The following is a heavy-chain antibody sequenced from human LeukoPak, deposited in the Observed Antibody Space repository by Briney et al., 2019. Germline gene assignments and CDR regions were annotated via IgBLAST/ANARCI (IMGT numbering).Heavy chain of an antibody. CDR3: ARIGCGTGSVVFAKNAFDV. CDR1: GFSLSTSGVG. V-gene: IGHV2-5*02. Sequence: SGPTLSKPTQTLTLTCTFSGFSLSTSGVGVGWIRQPPGKALEWLALIYWDDDKRYSPSLKSRLTITKDTSKNQVVLTVTNMDPVDTASYYCARIGCGTGSVVFAKNAFDVWGQGTLVTVSS. J-gene: IGHJ3*01. D-gene: IGHD2-15*01. CDR2: IYWDDDK.